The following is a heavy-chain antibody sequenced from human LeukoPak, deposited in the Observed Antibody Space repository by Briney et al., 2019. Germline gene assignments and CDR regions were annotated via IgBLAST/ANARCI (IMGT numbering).Heavy chain of an antibody. CDR3: ARDDWNYKFTIHSYYYGMDV. D-gene: IGHD1-7*01. CDR2: INGGNGNT. J-gene: IGHJ6*02. Sequence: ASVRVSCKASGYTFTSYAMHWVRQAPGQRLEWMGWINGGNGNTRYSQKLQGRVTITRDTSANTVCMELSSLRSGDTAVYYCARDDWNYKFTIHSYYYGMDVWGQGTTVTVSS. CDR1: GYTFTSYA. V-gene: IGHV1-3*01.